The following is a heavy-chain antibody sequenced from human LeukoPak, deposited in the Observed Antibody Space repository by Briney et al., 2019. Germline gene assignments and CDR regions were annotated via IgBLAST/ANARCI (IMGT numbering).Heavy chain of an antibody. CDR1: GFTFSSYS. CDR3: ARDEGSSGWYYFDY. Sequence: GGSLRLSCAASGFTFSSYSMNWVRQAPGKGLEWVSYISSSSSTIYYADSVKGRFTISRDNAKNSLYLQMNSLRAEDTAVYYCARDEGSSGWYYFDYWGQGTLVTVSS. J-gene: IGHJ4*02. D-gene: IGHD6-19*01. V-gene: IGHV3-48*04. CDR2: ISSSSSTI.